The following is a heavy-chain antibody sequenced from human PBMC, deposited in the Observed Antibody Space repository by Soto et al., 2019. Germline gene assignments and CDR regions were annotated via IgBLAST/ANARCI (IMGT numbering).Heavy chain of an antibody. CDR1: GGSFSGYY. CDR2: INHSGST. Sequence: PSETLSLTCAVYGGSFSGYYWSWIRQPPGKGLEWIGEINHSGSTNYNLSLKSRVTISVDTSKNQFSLKLSSVTAADTAVYYCARAYSLWSTFGYYFDYWGQGTLVTVSS. CDR3: ARAYSLWSTFGYYFDY. J-gene: IGHJ4*02. V-gene: IGHV4-34*01. D-gene: IGHD3-10*01.